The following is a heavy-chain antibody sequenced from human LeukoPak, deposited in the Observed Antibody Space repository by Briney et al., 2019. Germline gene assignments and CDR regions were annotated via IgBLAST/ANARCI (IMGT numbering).Heavy chain of an antibody. CDR3: ATAGGDGSRMGFDP. V-gene: IGHV3-74*01. D-gene: IGHD2-15*01. CDR1: GFTFSRYW. CDR2: ISADGSAT. J-gene: IGHJ5*02. Sequence: GGSLRLSCADSGFTFSRYWMHWVRQTPGKGLVWVSCISADGSATRYADSVKGRFTISRDNTKSTLYLQMHSLRAEDTAVYYCATAGGDGSRMGFDPWGQGTLVTVSS.